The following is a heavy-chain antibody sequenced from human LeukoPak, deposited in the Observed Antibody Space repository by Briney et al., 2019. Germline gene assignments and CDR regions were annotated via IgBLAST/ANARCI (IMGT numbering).Heavy chain of an antibody. V-gene: IGHV4-59*01. CDR2: IYYSGST. J-gene: IGHJ5*02. Sequence: SGTLSLTCTVSGGSISSYYWSWIRQPPGKGLEWIGYIYYSGSTNYNPSLKSRVTISVDTSKNQFSLKLSSVTAADTAVYYCARDEIYSYGSRWFDPWGQGTLVTVSS. CDR3: ARDEIYSYGSRWFDP. D-gene: IGHD5-18*01. CDR1: GGSISSYY.